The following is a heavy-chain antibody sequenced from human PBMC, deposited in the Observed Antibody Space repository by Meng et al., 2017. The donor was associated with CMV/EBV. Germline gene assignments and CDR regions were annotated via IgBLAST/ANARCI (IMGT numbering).Heavy chain of an antibody. D-gene: IGHD4-17*01. Sequence: TVAGGANSSSSYYWGWLRQPTGKGLEWSGRIYYSGSTYYNPSLKSRVTISVDTSKNQFSLKLSSVTAADTAVYYCARRYGSTNWFDPWGQGTLVTVSS. CDR1: GGANSSSSYY. CDR3: ARRYGSTNWFDP. V-gene: IGHV4-39*07. J-gene: IGHJ5*02. CDR2: IYYSGST.